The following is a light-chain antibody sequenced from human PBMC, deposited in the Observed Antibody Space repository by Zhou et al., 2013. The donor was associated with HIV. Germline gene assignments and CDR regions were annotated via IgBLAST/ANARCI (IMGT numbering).Light chain of an antibody. CDR1: QSISSW. J-gene: IGKJ4*01. CDR3: QQYSHYPLT. CDR2: AAS. V-gene: IGKV1-5*01. Sequence: DIQMTQSPSTLSASVGDRVTITCRASQSISSWLAWYQQRPGKAPKLLIHAASIVLSGVPSRFSGSGSGTDFTLTINNLQSEDFAIYYCQQYSHYPLTFGGGTRVEIK.